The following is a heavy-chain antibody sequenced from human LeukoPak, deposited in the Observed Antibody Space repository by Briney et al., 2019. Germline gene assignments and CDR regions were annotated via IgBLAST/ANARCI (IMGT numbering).Heavy chain of an antibody. CDR1: GYTFTNYG. V-gene: IGHV1-2*06. CDR3: AGLLWFGEAP. Sequence: GASVRVSCKASGYTFTNYGISWVRQAPGQGLEWMGRINPNSGGTNYAQKFQGRVTMTRDTSISTAYMELSRLRSDDTAVYYCAGLLWFGEAPWGQGTMVTVSS. J-gene: IGHJ3*01. CDR2: INPNSGGT. D-gene: IGHD3-10*01.